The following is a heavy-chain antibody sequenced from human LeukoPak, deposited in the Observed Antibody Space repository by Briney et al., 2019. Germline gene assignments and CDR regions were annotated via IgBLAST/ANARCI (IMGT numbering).Heavy chain of an antibody. CDR2: IIPIYGRA. CDR1: GGSFTSYG. CDR3: AAGGAYEFRDDY. Sequence: SVTVSCKASGGSFTSYGISWVRQAPGQGLEWMGKIIPIYGRANYGQKFQGRVTITADELTTTSYMELSSLTAEDMAVYYCAAGGAYEFRDDYWGQGTLVTVSS. V-gene: IGHV1-69*13. D-gene: IGHD3-3*01. J-gene: IGHJ4*02.